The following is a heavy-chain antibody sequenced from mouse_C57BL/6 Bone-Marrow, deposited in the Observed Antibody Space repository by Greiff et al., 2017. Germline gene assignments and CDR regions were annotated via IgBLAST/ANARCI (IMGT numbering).Heavy chain of an antibody. D-gene: IGHD2-4*01. CDR3: ARRGIYYDYDYYFDY. CDR1: GFNIKNTY. CDR2: IDPANGNT. V-gene: IGHV14-3*01. J-gene: IGHJ2*01. Sequence: EVKLQESVAELVRPGASVKLSCTASGFNIKNTYMHWVKQRPEQGLEWIGRIDPANGNTKYAPKFPGKATITADTSSNTAYLQLSSLTSEDTAIYYCARRGIYYDYDYYFDYWGQGTTLTVSS.